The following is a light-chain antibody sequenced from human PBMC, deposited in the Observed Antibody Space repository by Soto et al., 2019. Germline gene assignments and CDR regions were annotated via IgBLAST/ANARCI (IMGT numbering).Light chain of an antibody. CDR3: QQYNNWWT. J-gene: IGKJ1*01. V-gene: IGKV3-15*01. CDR1: QSVGSN. Sequence: EIVMTQSPATLTVSPGERATLSCRASQSVGSNLAWYQKKPGQAPRLLIYGASTRATGIPARFSGSGSGTEFTLTISSLQSEDFAVYYCQQYNNWWTFGQGTRVEI. CDR2: GAS.